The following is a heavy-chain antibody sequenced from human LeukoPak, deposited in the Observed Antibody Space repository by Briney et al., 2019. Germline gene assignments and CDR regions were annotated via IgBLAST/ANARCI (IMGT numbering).Heavy chain of an antibody. J-gene: IGHJ4*02. D-gene: IGHD1-26*01. Sequence: SETLSLTCTVSGGSISSYYWSWIRQPPGKGLEWIGYIYYSGSTNYNPSLKSRVTISVDTSKNQFSLKLSSVTAADTAVYYCARHSRVGASVDYWGQGTLVTVSS. CDR3: ARHSRVGASVDY. V-gene: IGHV4-59*08. CDR1: GGSISSYY. CDR2: IYYSGST.